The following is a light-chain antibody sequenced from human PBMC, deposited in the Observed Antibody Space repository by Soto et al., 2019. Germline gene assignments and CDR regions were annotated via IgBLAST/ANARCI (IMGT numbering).Light chain of an antibody. V-gene: IGLV2-8*01. CDR2: EVS. Sequence: QSALTQPPSASGSPGQSVTISCTGTSSDVGGYNYVSWYQQHPGKAPKLMLYEVSTRPSGVPDRFSGSKSGNTASLTVSGLQAEDEADYYCSSYAGSNIYVIVGGGTKVTVL. CDR3: SSYAGSNIYVI. J-gene: IGLJ2*01. CDR1: SSDVGGYNY.